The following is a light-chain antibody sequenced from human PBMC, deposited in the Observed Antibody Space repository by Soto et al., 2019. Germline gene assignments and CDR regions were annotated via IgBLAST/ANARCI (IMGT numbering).Light chain of an antibody. V-gene: IGKV3-15*01. J-gene: IGKJ2*01. Sequence: EIVMTQSPATLSVSAGERATLSCRASHSVSSNLAWYQQKPGQAPRLLIYGASTRATGIPARFIGSGSGTAFTLTISSLQYEDFAVYYCQQYNDWPPMYTFGQGTKLEIK. CDR2: GAS. CDR1: HSVSSN. CDR3: QQYNDWPPMYT.